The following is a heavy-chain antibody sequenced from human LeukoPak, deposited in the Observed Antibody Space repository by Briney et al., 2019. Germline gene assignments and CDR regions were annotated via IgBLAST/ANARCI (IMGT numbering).Heavy chain of an antibody. J-gene: IGHJ4*02. D-gene: IGHD5-24*01. Sequence: APVNVSCKASGYTFTTYYMHRVRQAPGQGLVWMGLINPSGGGTRYAQKFQGRVTMTRDTSTSTVYMELSSLRSEDTAVYYCASGYKTVSVFDHWGQGTLVTVSS. CDR1: GYTFTTYY. CDR3: ASGYKTVSVFDH. V-gene: IGHV1-46*01. CDR2: INPSGGGT.